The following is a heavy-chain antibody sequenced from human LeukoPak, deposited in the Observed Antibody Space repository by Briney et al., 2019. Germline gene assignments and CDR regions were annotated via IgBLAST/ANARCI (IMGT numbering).Heavy chain of an antibody. CDR1: GFTFSNAW. D-gene: IGHD1-1*01. CDR3: TTDPRNDYYFDY. V-gene: IGHV3-15*01. Sequence: PGGSLRLSCAASGFTFSNAWMSWVRQAPGKGLEWLGRIKSKTDGRTTDYAAPVKGRFTMSRDDSKNTLYLEMNSLKTEDTAVYYCTTDPRNDYYFDYWGQGTLVTVSS. J-gene: IGHJ4*02. CDR2: IKSKTDGRTT.